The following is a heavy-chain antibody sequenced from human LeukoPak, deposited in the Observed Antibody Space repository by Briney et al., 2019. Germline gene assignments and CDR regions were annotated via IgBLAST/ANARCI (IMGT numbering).Heavy chain of an antibody. J-gene: IGHJ4*02. V-gene: IGHV3-7*04. CDR1: GFTFSSYW. CDR3: VSDREYYYGSGSFDY. Sequence: GGSLRLSCAASGFTFSSYWMSWVRQAPGKGLEWVANIKQDGSEKYYVDSVKGRFTISRDNAKSSLYLQMNSLRAEDTAVYYCVSDREYYYGSGSFDYWGQGTLVTVSS. CDR2: IKQDGSEK. D-gene: IGHD3-10*01.